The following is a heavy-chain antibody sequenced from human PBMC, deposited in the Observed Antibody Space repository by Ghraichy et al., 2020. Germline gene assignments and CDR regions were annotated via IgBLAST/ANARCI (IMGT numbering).Heavy chain of an antibody. V-gene: IGHV3-30-3*01. CDR1: GFTFSSYA. J-gene: IGHJ6*02. D-gene: IGHD1-14*01. CDR3: ARAVTPELHMDV. CDR2: ISYDGSNK. Sequence: RSLRLSCAASGFTFSSYAMHWVRQAPGKGLEWVAVISYDGSNKYYADSVKGRFTISRDNSKNTLYLQMNSLRAVDTAVYYCARAVTPELHMDVWGQGTTVTVSS.